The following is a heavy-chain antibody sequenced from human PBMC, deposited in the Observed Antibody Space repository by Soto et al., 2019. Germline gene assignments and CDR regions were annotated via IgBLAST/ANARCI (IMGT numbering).Heavy chain of an antibody. CDR1: GVTFSDYY. V-gene: IGHV3-11*01. J-gene: IGHJ6*03. CDR2: ISSSGSNT. Sequence: PGWSLRLSCVASGVTFSDYYMTWIRQAPGKGLEWVSVISSSGSNTYYADSVKGRFIISRDNAKNSLYLQMHSLRAEDTAVYYCARDPRYCSGGNCYSDYFYYMAVWGKGTTVTVSS. D-gene: IGHD2-15*01. CDR3: ARDPRYCSGGNCYSDYFYYMAV.